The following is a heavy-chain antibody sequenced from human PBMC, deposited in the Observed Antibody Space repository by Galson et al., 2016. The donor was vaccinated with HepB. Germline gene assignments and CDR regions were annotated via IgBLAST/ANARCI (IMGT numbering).Heavy chain of an antibody. J-gene: IGHJ5*02. D-gene: IGHD3-10*02. CDR2: IKSSTDGGTT. CDR3: TTKLFGRPDA. Sequence: SLRLSCAGPRFTFSETFMSWVRQAPGKGLEWVGRIKSSTDGGTTDYAAPVRGRFTVSRDDSKNVLYLQMNSLKTEDTGVYYCTTKLFGRPDAWGQGTLVTVSS. CDR1: RFTFSETF. V-gene: IGHV3-15*01.